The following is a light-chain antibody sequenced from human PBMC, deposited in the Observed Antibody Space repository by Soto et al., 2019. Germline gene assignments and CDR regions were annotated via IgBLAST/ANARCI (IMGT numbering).Light chain of an antibody. J-gene: IGLJ1*01. CDR2: DVS. CDR3: ASYAGTSKV. V-gene: IGLV2-8*01. Sequence: QSALTQPPSASGSPGQSVAISCTGTSSDIGGYDSVSWYQQYPGEVPRLLISDVSERPSGVPDRFSGSKSGNTASLTISGLQAEDEAAYYCASYAGTSKVFGTGTKLTVL. CDR1: SSDIGGYDS.